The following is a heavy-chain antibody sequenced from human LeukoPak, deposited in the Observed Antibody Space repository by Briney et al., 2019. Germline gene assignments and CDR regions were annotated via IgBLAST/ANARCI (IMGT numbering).Heavy chain of an antibody. CDR1: GFSFSNYA. CDR2: ITSSGGAT. V-gene: IGHV3-23*01. D-gene: IGHD4-17*01. J-gene: IGHJ4*02. Sequence: PGGSLRLSCAASGFSFSNYAMSWVRQAPGKGLEWVSAITSSGGATYYADSVKGRFTISRDNSKNTLYLQINSLRAEDTAVYYCAKRSSTTVTIDCWGQGTLVTVSS. CDR3: AKRSSTTVTIDC.